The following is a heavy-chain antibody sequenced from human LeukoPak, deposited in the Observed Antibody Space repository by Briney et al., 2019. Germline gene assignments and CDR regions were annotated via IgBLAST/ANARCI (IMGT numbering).Heavy chain of an antibody. V-gene: IGHV3-30-3*01. CDR3: ATYSLEMATISPFDY. Sequence: GGSLRLSCAASGFTFSSYAMHWVRQAPGKGLEWVAVISYDGSNKYYTDSVKGRFTISRDNSKNTLYLQMNSLRAEDTAVYYCATYSLEMATISPFDYWGQGTLVTVSS. J-gene: IGHJ4*02. D-gene: IGHD5-24*01. CDR2: ISYDGSNK. CDR1: GFTFSSYA.